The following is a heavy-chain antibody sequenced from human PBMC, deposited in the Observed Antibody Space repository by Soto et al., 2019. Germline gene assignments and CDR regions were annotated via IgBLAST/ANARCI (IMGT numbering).Heavy chain of an antibody. Sequence: AGGSLRLSCTASGFTFGGYAMSWVRQAPGKGLEWVGFIRSKAYGGTTEYAASVKGRFTISRDDSKSIAYLLMNSLKTEDTAVYYCTRVNDFWSGYYTSSFDYWGQGTLVTVSS. CDR2: IRSKAYGGTT. D-gene: IGHD3-3*01. J-gene: IGHJ4*02. CDR3: TRVNDFWSGYYTSSFDY. CDR1: GFTFGGYA. V-gene: IGHV3-49*04.